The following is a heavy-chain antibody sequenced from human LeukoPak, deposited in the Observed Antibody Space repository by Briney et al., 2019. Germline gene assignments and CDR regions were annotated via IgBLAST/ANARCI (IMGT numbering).Heavy chain of an antibody. CDR3: ARDGPDYGDYVWFDP. D-gene: IGHD4-17*01. CDR2: ISSSGNT. CDR1: GASISGYF. J-gene: IGHJ5*02. V-gene: IGHV4-59*01. Sequence: SETLSLTCTVSGASISGYFWSWIRQPPRKGLEWIGYISSSGNTNYNPSLKSRVTISVDTSKNRFSLKLSSVTAADTAVYYCARDGPDYGDYVWFDPWGQGTLVTVSS.